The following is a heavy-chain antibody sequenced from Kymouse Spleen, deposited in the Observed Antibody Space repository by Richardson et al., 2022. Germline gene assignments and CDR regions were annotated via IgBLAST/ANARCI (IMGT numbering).Heavy chain of an antibody. J-gene: IGHJ5*02. Sequence: EVQLVESGGGLVQPGGSLRLSCAASGFTFSSYWMSWVRQAPGKGLEWVANIKQDGSEKYYVDSVKGRFTISRDNAKNSLYLQMNSLRAEDTAVYYCARELLWFGESNWFDPWGQGTLVTVSS. CDR3: ARELLWFGESNWFDP. CDR2: IKQDGSEK. D-gene: IGHD3-10*01. CDR1: GFTFSSYW. V-gene: IGHV3-7*01.